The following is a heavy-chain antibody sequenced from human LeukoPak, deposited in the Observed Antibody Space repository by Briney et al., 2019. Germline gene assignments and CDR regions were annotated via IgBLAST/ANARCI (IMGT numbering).Heavy chain of an antibody. CDR2: ISSSGSTI. D-gene: IGHD3-10*01. Sequence: GGSLRLSCAASGFTFSSYEMNWVRLAPGKGLEWVSYISSSGSTIYYADSVKGRFTISRDNAKNSLYLQMNSLRAEDTAVYYCARGDLWFGELLGFDYWGQGTLVTVSS. CDR3: ARGDLWFGELLGFDY. J-gene: IGHJ4*02. V-gene: IGHV3-48*03. CDR1: GFTFSSYE.